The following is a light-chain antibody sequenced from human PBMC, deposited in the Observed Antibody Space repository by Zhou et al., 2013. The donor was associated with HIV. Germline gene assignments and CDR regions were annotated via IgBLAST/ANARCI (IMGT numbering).Light chain of an antibody. J-gene: IGKJ4*01. V-gene: IGKV2-28*01. Sequence: DVVMTQSPLSLSVSPGEPASISCRSSESLLYNGHNHLDWHLQKPGQSPQLLIYLASNRATGVPDRFSGSVSGTDFTLTISRVEAEDVGVYFCMQALHTFTFGGGPRWRSN. CDR2: LAS. CDR1: ESLLYNGHNH. CDR3: MQALHTFT.